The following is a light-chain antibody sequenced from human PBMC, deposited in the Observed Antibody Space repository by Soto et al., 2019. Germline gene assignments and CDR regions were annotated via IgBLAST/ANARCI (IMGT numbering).Light chain of an antibody. V-gene: IGLV2-14*01. CDR3: SSYSSSSTLYV. Sequence: QSALTQPASVSGSPGQSITISCTGSSSDIGVYRYVTWYQQYPGKAPKLMIYEVTNRPSGVSNRFSGSKSGNTASLTISGFQAEDEADYYCSSYSSSSTLYVFGTGTKVTVL. J-gene: IGLJ1*01. CDR2: EVT. CDR1: SSDIGVYRY.